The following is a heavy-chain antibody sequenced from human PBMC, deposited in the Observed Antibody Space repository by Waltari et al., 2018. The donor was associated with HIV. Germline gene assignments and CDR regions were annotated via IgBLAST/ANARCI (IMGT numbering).Heavy chain of an antibody. D-gene: IGHD3-22*01. V-gene: IGHV3-7*01. CDR2: IEQEEREK. CDR3: AREALYDSSGYYFDY. CDR1: GFTFIKYW. J-gene: IGHJ4*02. Sequence: EVQLVESGGGLVQPGGSLRLSCAASGFTFIKYWMHWVRKAPGKGLEEVANIEQEEREKDYVDSLKGRFTIARDNAKNSLFLQMNSLRVEDTAVYYCAREALYDSSGYYFDYWGQGTLVTVSS.